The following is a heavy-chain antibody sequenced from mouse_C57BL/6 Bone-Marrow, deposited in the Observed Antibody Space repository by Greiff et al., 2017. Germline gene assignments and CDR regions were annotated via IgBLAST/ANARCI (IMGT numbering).Heavy chain of an antibody. V-gene: IGHV1-82*01. J-gene: IGHJ2*01. CDR2: IYPGDGDT. CDR1: GYAFSSSW. Sequence: QVQLQQSGPELVKPGASVKISCKASGYAFSSSWMNWVKQRPGKGLEWIGRIYPGDGDTNYNGKFKGKATLTADKSSSTAYMQLSSLTSEDSAVYFCAREGPYPSFDYLGQGTTLTVSS. D-gene: IGHD3-3*01. CDR3: AREGPYPSFDY.